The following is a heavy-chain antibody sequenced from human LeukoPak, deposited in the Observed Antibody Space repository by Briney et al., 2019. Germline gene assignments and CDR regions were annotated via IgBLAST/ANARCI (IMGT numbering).Heavy chain of an antibody. D-gene: IGHD4-17*01. CDR1: GFTFSSYW. CDR3: AGGAYGDTSRYGY. Sequence: GGSLRLSCAASGFTFSSYWMNWVRQAPGKGLEWVSIMSSRGDTIYYADSVKGRFTISRDNAKNSLYLQMNGLRVEDTAVYYCAGGAYGDTSRYGYWGQGTLITVSS. CDR2: MSSRGDTI. V-gene: IGHV3-21*06. J-gene: IGHJ4*02.